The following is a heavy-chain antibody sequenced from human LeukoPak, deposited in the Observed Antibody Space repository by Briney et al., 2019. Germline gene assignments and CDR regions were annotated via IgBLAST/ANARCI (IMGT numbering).Heavy chain of an antibody. D-gene: IGHD1-26*01. CDR2: INPNSGGT. Sequence: GASVKVSCKASGYTFTGCYMHWVRQAPGQGLEWMGWINPNSGGTNYAQKFQGRVTMTRDTSISTAYMELSRLRSDDTAVYYCAREMYSGSYYGYYYYYMDVWGKGTTVTVSS. CDR1: GYTFTGCY. V-gene: IGHV1-2*02. CDR3: AREMYSGSYYGYYYYYMDV. J-gene: IGHJ6*03.